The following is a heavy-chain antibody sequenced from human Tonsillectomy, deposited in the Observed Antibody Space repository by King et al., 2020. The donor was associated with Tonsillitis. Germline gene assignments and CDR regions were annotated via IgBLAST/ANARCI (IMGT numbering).Heavy chain of an antibody. V-gene: IGHV4-38-2*01. D-gene: IGHD2-15*01. CDR2: IYRSGKT. Sequence: VQLQESGPGLAKPSETLSLTCGVSGFSISSGYFWGWIRQSPGKGLEWIGIIYRSGKTWYNPSLTRRVTILVDTSTKQVSLNLSSVTAADTASYYCACQYCSGGCCHPVDYWGHGPLVTVSS. CDR3: ACQYCSGGCCHPVDY. J-gene: IGHJ4*01. CDR1: GFSISSGYF.